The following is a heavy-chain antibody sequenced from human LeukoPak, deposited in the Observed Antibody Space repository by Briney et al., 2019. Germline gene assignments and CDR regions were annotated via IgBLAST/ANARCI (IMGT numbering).Heavy chain of an antibody. CDR3: ARAAWFGGLLAAFDI. J-gene: IGHJ3*02. V-gene: IGHV4-31*03. CDR2: IYYSGST. D-gene: IGHD3-10*01. CDR1: GGSISSGGNY. Sequence: SQTLSLTCTVSGGSISSGGNYWSWIRQHPGKGLEWIGYIYYSGSTYYNPSLKSRVTISVDTSKNQFSLKLSSVTAADTAVYYCARAAWFGGLLAAFDIWGQGTMVTVSS.